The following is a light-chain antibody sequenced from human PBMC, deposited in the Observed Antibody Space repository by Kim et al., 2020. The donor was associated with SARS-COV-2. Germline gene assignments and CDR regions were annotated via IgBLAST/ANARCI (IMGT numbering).Light chain of an antibody. Sequence: ESVGDRVTITCRESQDIRNDLGWYQQNPGRAPKRMIYGASSLQSGVPSRFSGSGSGTEFTLTISSVQPEDFATYFCLQHSTYPITFGQGTRLEIK. CDR2: GAS. J-gene: IGKJ5*01. CDR1: QDIRND. CDR3: LQHSTYPIT. V-gene: IGKV1-17*01.